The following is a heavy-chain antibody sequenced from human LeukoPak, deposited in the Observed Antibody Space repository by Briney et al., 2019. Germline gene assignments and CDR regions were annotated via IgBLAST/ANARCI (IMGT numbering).Heavy chain of an antibody. J-gene: IGHJ4*02. CDR2: IYSGGST. D-gene: IGHD6-13*01. Sequence: QTGGSLRLSCAASGFTVSSNYMSWVRQAPGKGLEWVSVIYSGGSTYYADSVKGRFTISRDNSKNTLYLQMNNLRAEDTAVYYCARSSSRYGVDYWGQGTLVTVSS. CDR3: ARSSSRYGVDY. V-gene: IGHV3-53*01. CDR1: GFTVSSNY.